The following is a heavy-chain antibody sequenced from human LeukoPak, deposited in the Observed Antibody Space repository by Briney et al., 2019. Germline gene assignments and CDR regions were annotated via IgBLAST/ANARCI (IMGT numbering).Heavy chain of an antibody. CDR3: ARDCPSGGSCYSWGP. V-gene: IGHV3-23*01. J-gene: IGHJ5*02. CDR1: GFTFSTYA. Sequence: SGGSLRLSREASGFTFSTYAMSWVRQAPGKGPEWVSAISGSGDNTYYADSVKGRFTISRDNSKNTLYLQVNSLIAEDAGVYYCARDCPSGGSCYSWGPWGQGTLVTVSS. CDR2: ISGSGDNT. D-gene: IGHD2-15*01.